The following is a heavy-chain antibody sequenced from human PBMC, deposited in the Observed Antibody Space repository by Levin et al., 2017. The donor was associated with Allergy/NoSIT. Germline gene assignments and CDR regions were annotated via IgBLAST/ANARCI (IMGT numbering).Heavy chain of an antibody. D-gene: IGHD2-15*01. CDR1: GGSFSGYY. V-gene: IGHV4-34*01. Sequence: GSLRLSCAVYGGSFSGYYWSWIRQPPGKGLEWFGEINHSGSTNYNPSLKSRVTISVDTSKNQFSLKLSSVTAADTAVYYCARGRYCSGGSDFLVIDYWGQGTLVTVSS. J-gene: IGHJ4*02. CDR2: INHSGST. CDR3: ARGRYCSGGSDFLVIDY.